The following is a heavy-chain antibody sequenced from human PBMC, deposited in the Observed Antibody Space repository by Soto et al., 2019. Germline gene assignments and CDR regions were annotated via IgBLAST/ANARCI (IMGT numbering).Heavy chain of an antibody. CDR3: VRPRPSGENYGMDV. Sequence: EVQLVESGGGLIQPGGSLRLSCVASGLTVSHNYMAWVRQAPEMGLEWVSILYTEGTTYYADSVKGRFTISRDSSKNTLFLPMASLRAEDTAVYYCVRPRPSGENYGMDVWGQGTTVTVSS. CDR2: LYTEGTT. J-gene: IGHJ6*02. V-gene: IGHV3-53*01. CDR1: GLTVSHNY. D-gene: IGHD3-16*01.